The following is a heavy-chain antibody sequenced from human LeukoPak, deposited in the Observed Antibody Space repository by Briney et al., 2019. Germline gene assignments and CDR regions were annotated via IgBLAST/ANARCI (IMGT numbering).Heavy chain of an antibody. CDR1: GYTFTSYG. D-gene: IGHD3-9*01. Sequence: ASVKVSCKASGYTFTSYGISWVRQAPGQGLEWMGGFDPEDGETIYAQKFQGRVTMTEDTSTDTAYMELSSLRSEDTAVYYCATGLRYFDWFGYWGQGTLVTVSS. V-gene: IGHV1-24*01. CDR3: ATGLRYFDWFGY. CDR2: FDPEDGET. J-gene: IGHJ4*02.